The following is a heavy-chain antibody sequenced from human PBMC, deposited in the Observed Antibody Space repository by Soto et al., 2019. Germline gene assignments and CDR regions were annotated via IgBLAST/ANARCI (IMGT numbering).Heavy chain of an antibody. V-gene: IGHV3-30-3*01. CDR3: ARRYSGYDWDDSSGWYKLDY. J-gene: IGHJ4*02. CDR1: GFTFSSYA. D-gene: IGHD5-12*01. Sequence: GGSLRLSCAASGFTFSSYAMHWVRQAPGKGLEWVAVISYDGSNKYYADSVKGRFTISRDNSKNTLYLQMNSLRAEDTAVYYCARRYSGYDWDDSSGWYKLDYWGQGTLVTVSS. CDR2: ISYDGSNK.